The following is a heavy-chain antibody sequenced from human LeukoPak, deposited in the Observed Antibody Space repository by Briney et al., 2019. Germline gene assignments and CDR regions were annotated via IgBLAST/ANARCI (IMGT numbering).Heavy chain of an antibody. CDR1: GSSNSSSSYY. Sequence: SETLSLTCTVSGSSNSSSSYYWGWIRQPPGKGLEWIGSIYYSGSTYYNPSLKSRVTISVDTSKNQFSLKLSSVTAADTAVYYCARGRFGYYYDSSGYYYFDYWGQGTLVTVSS. D-gene: IGHD3-22*01. CDR2: IYYSGST. CDR3: ARGRFGYYYDSSGYYYFDY. V-gene: IGHV4-39*07. J-gene: IGHJ4*02.